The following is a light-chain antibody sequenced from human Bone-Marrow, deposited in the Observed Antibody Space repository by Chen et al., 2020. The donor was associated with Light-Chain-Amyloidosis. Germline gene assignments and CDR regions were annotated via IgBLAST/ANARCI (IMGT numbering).Light chain of an antibody. Sequence: EVVWTQSPGTLSLSPGEGANLPCRASQTISSNYFTWYQQKFGQAPRLLIYGSSSRATGIPDRFTGSESETDFTLTINRLEPEDFAMYYCQQYGTSPLTFGGGTKVEIK. J-gene: IGKJ4*01. V-gene: IGKV3-20*01. CDR2: GSS. CDR3: QQYGTSPLT. CDR1: QTISSNY.